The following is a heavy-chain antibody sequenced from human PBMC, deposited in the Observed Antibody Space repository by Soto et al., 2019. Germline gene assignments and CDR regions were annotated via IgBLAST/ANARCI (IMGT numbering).Heavy chain of an antibody. Sequence: LSLTCAASGFTFSDYYMSWIRQAPGKGLEWVSYISSSGSTIYYADSVKGRFTISRDNAKNSLYLQMNSLRAEDTAVYYCARGDPTNGDYFDYWGQGTLVTVSS. J-gene: IGHJ4*02. CDR3: ARGDPTNGDYFDY. V-gene: IGHV3-11*01. D-gene: IGHD3-16*01. CDR1: GFTFSDYY. CDR2: ISSSGSTI.